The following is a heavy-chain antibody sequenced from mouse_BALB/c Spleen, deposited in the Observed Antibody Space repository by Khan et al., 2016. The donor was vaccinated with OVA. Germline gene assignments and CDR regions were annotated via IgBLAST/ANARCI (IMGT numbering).Heavy chain of an antibody. V-gene: IGHV5-6*01. D-gene: IGHD2-3*01. CDR3: AGSVTTSKGDAYSMDY. J-gene: IGHJ4*01. Sequence: VQLVQSGADLVKPGGSLKLSCAASGFTFSSYGMSWVRQTPDKRLEWVATISSGGRYTYFPQSVRGRFTISRDTAKNTLSLQLSSLTSEDTAMXYCAGSVTTSKGDAYSMDYWGQGTSVTVSS. CDR2: ISSGGRYT. CDR1: GFTFSSYG.